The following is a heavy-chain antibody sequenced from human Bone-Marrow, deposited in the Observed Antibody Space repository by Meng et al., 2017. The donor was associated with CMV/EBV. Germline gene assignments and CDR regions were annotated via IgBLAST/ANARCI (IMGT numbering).Heavy chain of an antibody. Sequence: GSLRLSCAVYGGSFSGYYWSWIRQPPGKGLEWIGEINHSGSTNYNPSLKSRVTISVDTSKNQFSLKLSSVTAADTAVYYCAREGGSLDVWGQGTTVTGSS. V-gene: IGHV4-34*01. CDR1: GGSFSGYY. D-gene: IGHD1-26*01. J-gene: IGHJ6*01. CDR3: AREGGSLDV. CDR2: INHSGST.